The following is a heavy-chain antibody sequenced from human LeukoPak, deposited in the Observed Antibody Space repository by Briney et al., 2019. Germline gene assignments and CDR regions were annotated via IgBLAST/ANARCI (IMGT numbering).Heavy chain of an antibody. J-gene: IGHJ5*02. CDR2: IYYSGST. Sequence: SETLSLTCTASGGSISSYYWSWIRQPPGKGLEWIGYIYYSGSTNYNPSLKSRVTISVDTSKNQFSLKLSSVTAADTAVYYCARANIVDRSFDPWGQGTLVTVSS. CDR3: ARANIVDRSFDP. D-gene: IGHD2/OR15-2a*01. CDR1: GGSISSYY. V-gene: IGHV4-59*01.